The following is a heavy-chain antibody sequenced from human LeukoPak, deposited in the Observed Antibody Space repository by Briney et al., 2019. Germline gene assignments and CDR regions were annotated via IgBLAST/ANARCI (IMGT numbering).Heavy chain of an antibody. CDR1: GFTFSSYE. V-gene: IGHV3-48*03. Sequence: PGGSLRLACAASGFTFSSYEMNWVRQAPGKGLEWVSYISSSGSTIYYADSVKGRFTISRDNAKNSLYLQMNSLRAEDTAVYYCARDSMATTYYYYYMDVWGKGTTVTISS. CDR2: ISSSGSTI. CDR3: ARDSMATTYYYYYMDV. D-gene: IGHD5-24*01. J-gene: IGHJ6*03.